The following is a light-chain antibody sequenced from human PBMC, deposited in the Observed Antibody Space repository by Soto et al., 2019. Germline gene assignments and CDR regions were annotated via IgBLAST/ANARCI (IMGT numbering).Light chain of an antibody. CDR3: QQLNSYPLT. CDR1: QGISSY. CDR2: AAS. J-gene: IGKJ4*01. Sequence: DIQLTQSPSFLSASVGDRVTITCRASQGISSYLAWYQQKPGKAPKLLIYAASTLQSGVSSRFSGTGSGTEFTLTISSLQPEDFVTYYCQQLNSYPLTFGGGTKVEIK. V-gene: IGKV1-9*01.